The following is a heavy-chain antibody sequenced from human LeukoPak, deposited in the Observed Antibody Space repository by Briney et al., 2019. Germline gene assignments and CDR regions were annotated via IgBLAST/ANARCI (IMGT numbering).Heavy chain of an antibody. CDR3: ADFGITTIGGV. J-gene: IGHJ6*04. V-gene: IGHV3-48*03. Sequence: GGSLRLSCAASGFTFSGYYMNWVRQAPGKGLEWVSYISSSGSPISYADSVKGRFTISRDNAKNTLYLQMSSLRAEDTAVYYCADFGITTIGGVWGKGTMVTISS. D-gene: IGHD3-10*02. CDR1: GFTFSGYY. CDR2: ISSSGSPI.